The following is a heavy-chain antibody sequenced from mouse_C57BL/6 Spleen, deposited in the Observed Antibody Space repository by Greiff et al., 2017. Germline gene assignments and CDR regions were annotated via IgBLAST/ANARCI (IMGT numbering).Heavy chain of an antibody. J-gene: IGHJ1*03. Sequence: EVKLVESGPGLVKPSQSLSLTCSVTGYSITSGYYWNWIRQFPGNKLEWMGYISYDGSNNYNPSLKNRISITRDTSKNQFFLKLNSVTTEDTATYYCARGAPNYYGSRGYFDVWGTGTTVTVSS. D-gene: IGHD1-1*01. CDR1: GYSITSGYY. V-gene: IGHV3-6*01. CDR2: ISYDGSN. CDR3: ARGAPNYYGSRGYFDV.